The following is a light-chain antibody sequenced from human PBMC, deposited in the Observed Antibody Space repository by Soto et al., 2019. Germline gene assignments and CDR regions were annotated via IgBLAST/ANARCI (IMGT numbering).Light chain of an antibody. V-gene: IGLV2-11*01. CDR3: CSYAGTYTFYV. CDR2: DVT. CDR1: SSDVGYYNY. Sequence: QSVLTQPRSVSGSPGQSVTISCTGTSSDVGYYNYVSWYQQHPGTAPKLVIYDVTMRPSGVPDRFSGSKSGNTASLTISGLQAEDEADYYCCSYAGTYTFYVFGTGTKVTVV. J-gene: IGLJ1*01.